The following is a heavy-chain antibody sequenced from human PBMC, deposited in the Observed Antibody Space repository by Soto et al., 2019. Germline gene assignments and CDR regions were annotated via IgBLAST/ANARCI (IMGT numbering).Heavy chain of an antibody. CDR3: ARLPAPDYDFWSGYFDC. J-gene: IGHJ4*02. Sequence: GESLKISCKGSGYSFTSYWISWVRQMPGKGLEWMGRIDPSDSYTNYSPSFQGHVTISADKSISTAYLQWSSLKASDTAMYYCARLPAPDYDFWSGYFDCWGQGTLVTVSS. V-gene: IGHV5-10-1*01. CDR2: IDPSDSYT. CDR1: GYSFTSYW. D-gene: IGHD3-3*01.